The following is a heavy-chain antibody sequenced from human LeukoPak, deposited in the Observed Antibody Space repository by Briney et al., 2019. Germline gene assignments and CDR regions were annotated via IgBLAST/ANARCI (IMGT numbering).Heavy chain of an antibody. D-gene: IGHD6-25*01. CDR3: AKDHPSSGWPAFES. CDR1: GGSISSYY. V-gene: IGHV4-59*01. Sequence: PSETLSLTCTVSGGSISSYYWSWIRQPPGKGLEWIGYIYYSGSTNYNPSLKSRVTISVDTSKNQFSLKLSSVTAADTAIYYCAKDHPSSGWPAFESWGQGTRVTVSS. CDR2: IYYSGST. J-gene: IGHJ4*02.